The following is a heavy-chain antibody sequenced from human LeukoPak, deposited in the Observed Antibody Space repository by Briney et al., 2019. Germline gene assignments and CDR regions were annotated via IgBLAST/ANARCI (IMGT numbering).Heavy chain of an antibody. V-gene: IGHV4-61*02. CDR3: ARMRYYGGITDY. CDR2: IYTSGNT. Sequence: SETLSLTCTVSGGSISSGSYYWSWIRQPAGKGLEWIGRIYTSGNTNYNPSLKSRVTMSADTSKNQFSLKLSSVTAADTAVYYCARMRYYGGITDYWGQGTLVTVSS. D-gene: IGHD3-10*01. CDR1: GGSISSGSYY. J-gene: IGHJ4*02.